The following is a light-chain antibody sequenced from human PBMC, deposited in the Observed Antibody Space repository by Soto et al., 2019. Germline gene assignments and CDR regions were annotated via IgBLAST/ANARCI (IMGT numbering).Light chain of an antibody. Sequence: DIQMTQSPSSLSTSVGDRVAITCRASQNISRYLTWYQQKPGKAPKLLIYAAFSLQSGVPSRFSGNGSGTDSTLTISSLQPEDFATYYSQQTFSIPITFGQGTRLEIK. J-gene: IGKJ5*01. CDR3: QQTFSIPIT. V-gene: IGKV1-39*01. CDR2: AAF. CDR1: QNISRY.